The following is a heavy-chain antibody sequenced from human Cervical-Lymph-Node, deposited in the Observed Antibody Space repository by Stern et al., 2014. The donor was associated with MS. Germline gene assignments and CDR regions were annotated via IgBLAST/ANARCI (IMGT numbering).Heavy chain of an antibody. V-gene: IGHV1-18*01. J-gene: IGHJ4*02. Sequence: VQLVQSGAEVKKPGASVKVSCKTSGYTLTSYGISWVRQAPGQGLEWMGWISAYNGNTNYAQKLQGRVTMTTDTSTSTAYMELRSPRSDDTAVYYCARERPIYGGNYYTRTFDYWGQGTLVTVSS. CDR1: GYTLTSYG. D-gene: IGHD1-26*01. CDR3: ARERPIYGGNYYTRTFDY. CDR2: ISAYNGNT.